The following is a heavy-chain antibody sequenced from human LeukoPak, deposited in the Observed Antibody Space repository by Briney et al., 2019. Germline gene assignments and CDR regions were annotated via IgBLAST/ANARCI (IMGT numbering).Heavy chain of an antibody. J-gene: IGHJ1*01. CDR3: ARAPSEIGGYYPEYFRH. D-gene: IGHD3-22*01. CDR1: GFTFSSYW. V-gene: IGHV3-74*01. Sequence: GGSLRLSCVASGFTFSSYWMHWVRQAPGKGLVWVSRIKSDGSTNYADSVKGRFTISRDNAKNTVSLQMNSLRAEDTDVYFCARAPSEIGGYYPEYFRHWGQGTLVTVSS. CDR2: IKSDGST.